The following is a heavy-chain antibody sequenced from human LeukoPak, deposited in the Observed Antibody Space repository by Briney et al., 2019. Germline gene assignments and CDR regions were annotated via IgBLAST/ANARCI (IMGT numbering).Heavy chain of an antibody. CDR1: GFTFNIYG. D-gene: IGHD1-26*01. J-gene: IGHJ5*02. CDR3: AKDRGPYIGIDNNWLHP. CDR2: ISGSGVST. Sequence: GGSLRLSCAASGFTFNIYGMNWVRQAPGKGLEWVSGISGSGVSTDYADSAKGRFTTSRDNSKNMVYLQMNTLRAEDTATYYCAKDRGPYIGIDNNWLHPWGQGTLVTVSS. V-gene: IGHV3-23*01.